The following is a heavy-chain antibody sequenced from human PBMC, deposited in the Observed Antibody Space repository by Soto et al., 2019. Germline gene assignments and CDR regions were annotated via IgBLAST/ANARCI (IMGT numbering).Heavy chain of an antibody. V-gene: IGHV3-7*01. CDR1: GFTFGNFW. D-gene: IGHD3-16*01. Sequence: GGALRISFSASGFTFGNFWMNWGRQAPGKGLEWVANIKPEGGEEYYVDSVKGRFTISRDNAKNSLYLQMNNLRDDDTALYYCVRDAHRGGDYDYWGQGALVTVSS. J-gene: IGHJ4*02. CDR2: IKPEGGEE. CDR3: VRDAHRGGDYDY.